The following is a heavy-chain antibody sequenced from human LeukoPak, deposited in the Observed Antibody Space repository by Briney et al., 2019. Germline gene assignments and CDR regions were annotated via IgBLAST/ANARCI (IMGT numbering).Heavy chain of an antibody. D-gene: IGHD3-9*01. J-gene: IGHJ4*02. Sequence: ASVKLSCKASGYSFTGYYIHWVRQAPGQGLEWIGWVNPNSGGKHNARHFQGRVTMTRDTSISTVHMELSSLRSDDTALYYCARAGYFDSTGLDYWGQGTLVTVSS. CDR2: VNPNSGGK. CDR1: GYSFTGYY. CDR3: ARAGYFDSTGLDY. V-gene: IGHV1-2*02.